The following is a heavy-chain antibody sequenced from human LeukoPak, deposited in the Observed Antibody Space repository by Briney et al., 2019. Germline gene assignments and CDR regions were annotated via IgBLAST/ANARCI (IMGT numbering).Heavy chain of an antibody. J-gene: IGHJ4*02. CDR3: ARNSTWIQPGGYFDY. D-gene: IGHD5-18*01. CDR1: GYSISSNCY. CDR2: IYHSGNIYHSGST. V-gene: IGHV4-38-2*01. Sequence: SETLSLTCAVSGYSISSNCYWGWIRQLPGKGLEWIGSIYHSGNIYHSGSTYYNPSLKSRVTISVDTSKNQFSLTLTSVTAADTAVYYCARNSTWIQPGGYFDYWGQGTLVTVCS.